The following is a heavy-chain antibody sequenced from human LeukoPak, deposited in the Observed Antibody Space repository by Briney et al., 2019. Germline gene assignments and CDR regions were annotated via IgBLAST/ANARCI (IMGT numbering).Heavy chain of an antibody. CDR3: ARGYGDWFDP. J-gene: IGHJ5*02. Sequence: GGSLRLSCAASGFTFNSYWMHWVRQAPGKGLVWVSRINSDESRTAYADSVKGRFSFSRDNAKNTLYLQMNSLRAEDTAVYYCARGYGDWFDPWGQGTLVTVSS. CDR2: INSDESRT. V-gene: IGHV3-74*01. D-gene: IGHD4-17*01. CDR1: GFTFNSYW.